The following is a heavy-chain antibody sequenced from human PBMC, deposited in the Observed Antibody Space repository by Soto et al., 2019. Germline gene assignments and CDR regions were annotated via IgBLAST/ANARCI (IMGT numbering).Heavy chain of an antibody. V-gene: IGHV3-30*03. J-gene: IGHJ4*02. D-gene: IGHD3-10*01. CDR2: ISYDGSNK. CDR1: GFTFSSYG. Sequence: QVQLVESGGGVVQPGRSLRLSCAASGFTFSSYGMHWVRQAPGKGLEWVAVISYDGSNKYYADSVKGRFTISRDNSKNTLYLQMNSLRAEDTAVYYCAREMVRGVIKVGYWGQGTLVTVSS. CDR3: AREMVRGVIKVGY.